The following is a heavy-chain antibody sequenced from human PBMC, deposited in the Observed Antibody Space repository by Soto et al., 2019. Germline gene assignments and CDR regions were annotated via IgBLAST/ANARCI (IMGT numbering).Heavy chain of an antibody. CDR3: ARDIGQPLEY. CDR2: ISTYNGNT. D-gene: IGHD2-15*01. V-gene: IGHV1-18*01. CDR1: GYTFTSYD. Sequence: QVQLVHSVAEVKKPGASVKVSCKASGYTFTSYDISWVRQAPGQGLEWMRWISTYNGNTNYAQKLQGRVTMTTDTSTTTAYLELKSLRHDDTAGYSYARDIGQPLEYCGQGTLV. J-gene: IGHJ4*02.